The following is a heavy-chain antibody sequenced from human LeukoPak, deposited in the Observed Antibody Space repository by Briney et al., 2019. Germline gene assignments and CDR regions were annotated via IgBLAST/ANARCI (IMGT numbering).Heavy chain of an antibody. D-gene: IGHD3-22*01. CDR2: INHSGST. Sequence: SETLSLTCAVYGGSFSGYYWSWTRQPPGKGLEWIGEINHSGSTNYNPSLKSRVTISVDTSKNQFSMKLSSVTAADTAVYYCARSYYDSSGYYYFDYWGQGTLVTVSS. CDR1: GGSFSGYY. J-gene: IGHJ4*02. CDR3: ARSYYDSSGYYYFDY. V-gene: IGHV4-34*01.